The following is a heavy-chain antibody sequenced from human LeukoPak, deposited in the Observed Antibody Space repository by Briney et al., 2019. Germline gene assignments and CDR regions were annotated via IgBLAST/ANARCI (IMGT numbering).Heavy chain of an antibody. D-gene: IGHD2-2*01. CDR1: GGSISSYY. V-gene: IGHV4-59*01. CDR3: ARLQLRHCSRTSCANEFDY. CDR2: NYYRWSL. Sequence: MTSETLSLTCTVSGGSISSYYWSWIRQPPGKGLEWIGYNYYRWSLNYNPSLKSRVIISVDKSKNQFSLKLTSVTAADTAVYYCARLQLRHCSRTSCANEFDYWGQGTLVTVSS. J-gene: IGHJ4*02.